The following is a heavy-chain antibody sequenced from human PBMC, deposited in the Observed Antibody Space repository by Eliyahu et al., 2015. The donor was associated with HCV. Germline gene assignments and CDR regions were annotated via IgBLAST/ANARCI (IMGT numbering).Heavy chain of an antibody. CDR2: MRSIPYGGTT. J-gene: IGHJ4*02. Sequence: EVQLVESGGGLVRPGRSLRLSCTVSGFTFGDYAMTWVRQAPGKGLEWVSFMRSIPYGGTTYYAASVRGRFFISRDESKSIAYLQMNSLKTEDTAVYYCTRATVEDYSDYWGQGTLVTVSS. CDR3: TRATVEDYSDY. V-gene: IGHV3-49*04. CDR1: GFTFGDYA. D-gene: IGHD4-23*01.